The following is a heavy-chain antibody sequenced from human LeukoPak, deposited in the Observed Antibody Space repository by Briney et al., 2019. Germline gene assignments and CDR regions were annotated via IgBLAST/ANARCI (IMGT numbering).Heavy chain of an antibody. V-gene: IGHV1-2*02. D-gene: IGHD3-16*02. CDR2: INPNRGGT. CDR3: ARDPTLVDDYVWGSYRWNNWFDP. Sequence: ASVKVSCKASGYTFTGSYMHWVRQAPGQGLEWMGWINPNRGGTNYAQKFQGRVTMTRDPAISTAYMELSRLRSDDTAVYYCARDPTLVDDYVWGSYRWNNWFDPWGQGTLVTVSS. CDR1: GYTFTGSY. J-gene: IGHJ5*02.